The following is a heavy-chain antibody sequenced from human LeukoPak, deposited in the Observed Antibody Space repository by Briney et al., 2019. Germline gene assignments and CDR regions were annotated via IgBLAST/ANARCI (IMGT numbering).Heavy chain of an antibody. CDR3: ARHNYDSSGFLKY. CDR2: IYYSGST. Sequence: SETLSLTCTVSGGSFSSSSYYWGWIRQPPGKGLEWIGSIYYSGSTYYNPSLKSRVTISVDTSKNQFSLKLSSVTAADTAAYYCARHNYDSSGFLKYWGQGTLVTVSS. J-gene: IGHJ4*02. V-gene: IGHV4-39*01. CDR1: GGSFSSSSYY. D-gene: IGHD3-22*01.